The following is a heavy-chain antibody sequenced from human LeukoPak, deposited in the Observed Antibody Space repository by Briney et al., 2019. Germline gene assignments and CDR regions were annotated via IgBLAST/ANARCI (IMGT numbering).Heavy chain of an antibody. J-gene: IGHJ4*02. CDR3: ARVQVVSDF. CDR2: ITSSSDYI. CDR1: GFTFSSYT. V-gene: IGHV3-21*01. Sequence: AGGSLRLSCAASGFTFSSYTMNWVRQAPGKGLEWVSSITSSSDYIYYVDSVKGRFTISRDNAKNSLYLQTNSLRAEDTAVYYCARVQVVSDFWGQGALVTVSS. D-gene: IGHD4-23*01.